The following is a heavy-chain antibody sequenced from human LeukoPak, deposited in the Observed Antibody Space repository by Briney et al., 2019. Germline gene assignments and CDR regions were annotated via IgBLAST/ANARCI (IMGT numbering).Heavy chain of an antibody. J-gene: IGHJ4*02. D-gene: IGHD3-16*01. CDR1: GGSFSGYY. Sequence: SETLSLTCAVYGGSFSGYYWSWIRQPPGKGLEWIGEINHSGSTNYNPSLKSRVTISVDKSNNQFSLKLSSVTAADTAVYYCARDLRGMVDYWGQGTLVTVSS. CDR2: INHSGST. CDR3: ARDLRGMVDY. V-gene: IGHV4-34*01.